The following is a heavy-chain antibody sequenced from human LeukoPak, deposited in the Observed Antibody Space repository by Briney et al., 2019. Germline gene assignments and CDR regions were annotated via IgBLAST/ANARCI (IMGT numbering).Heavy chain of an antibody. V-gene: IGHV1-2*02. CDR2: INPNSGDT. Sequence: ASVKVSCKASGYTFTDYYMHWVRQAPGQGLEWMGWINPNSGDTNYTQKFQGRVTVTRDTSISTAYMELSRLRSDDTAVYFCARGVRGYSLGAFDYWGQGTLVTVSS. CDR1: GYTFTDYY. J-gene: IGHJ4*02. D-gene: IGHD5-18*01. CDR3: ARGVRGYSLGAFDY.